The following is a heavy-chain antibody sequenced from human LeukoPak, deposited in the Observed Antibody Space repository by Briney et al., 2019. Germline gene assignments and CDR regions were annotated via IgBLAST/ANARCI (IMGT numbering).Heavy chain of an antibody. V-gene: IGHV4-39*02. CDR3: ARRRYYDSTGYLD. J-gene: IGHJ1*01. D-gene: IGHD3-22*01. CDR2: IYYSGRT. Sequence: SETLSLTCTVSGGFISSSSYYWGWIRQPPGKGLEWIGDIYYSGRTYYNPSLRSRVSISLDTSMNHFSLTLSSVTAADTAVYYCARRRYYDSTGYLDWGRGSLVIVSS. CDR1: GGFISSSSYY.